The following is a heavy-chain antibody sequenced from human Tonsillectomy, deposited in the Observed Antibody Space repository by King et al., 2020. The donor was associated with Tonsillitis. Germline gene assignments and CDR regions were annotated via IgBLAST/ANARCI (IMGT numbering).Heavy chain of an antibody. CDR2: ISYDGSNK. D-gene: IGHD3-22*01. J-gene: IGHJ5*02. Sequence: YAMHWVRQAPGKGLEWVAVISYDGSNKFYADSVKGRFIISRDNSKNTLYLQMNSLRAEDTAVYYCARCSYDRSGSLSSWGQGTLVTVSS. V-gene: IGHV3-30*04. CDR1: YA. CDR3: ARCSYDRSGSLSS.